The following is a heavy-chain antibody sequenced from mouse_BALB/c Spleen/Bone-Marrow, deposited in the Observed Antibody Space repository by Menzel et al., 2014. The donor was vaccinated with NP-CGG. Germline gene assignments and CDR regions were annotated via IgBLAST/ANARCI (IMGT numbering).Heavy chain of an antibody. CDR1: GYPITSGYG. CDR2: IHYSGYT. Sequence: EVKLQESGPDLVKPSQSLSLTCTVTGYPITSGYGWHWIRQFPGNKLEWMGYIHYSGYTDYNPSLKSRISITRDTSKNQFFLQLNSVTTEDTATYYCIRETAVVADFDYWGQGTTLTVSS. V-gene: IGHV3-1*02. J-gene: IGHJ2*01. CDR3: IRETAVVADFDY. D-gene: IGHD1-1*01.